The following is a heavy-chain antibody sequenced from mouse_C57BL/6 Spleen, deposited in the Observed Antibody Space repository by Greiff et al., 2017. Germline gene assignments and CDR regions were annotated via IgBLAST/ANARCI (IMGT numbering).Heavy chain of an antibody. CDR2: IYPRSGNT. V-gene: IGHV1-81*01. J-gene: IGHJ3*01. Sequence: QVQLQQSGAELARPGASVKLSCKASGYTFTSYGISWVKQRTGQGLEWIGEIYPRSGNTYSNEKFKGKATLTADKSSSTAYMELRSLTSEDSAVYFCATALYGNFSWFAYWGQGTLVTVSA. D-gene: IGHD2-1*01. CDR3: ATALYGNFSWFAY. CDR1: GYTFTSYG.